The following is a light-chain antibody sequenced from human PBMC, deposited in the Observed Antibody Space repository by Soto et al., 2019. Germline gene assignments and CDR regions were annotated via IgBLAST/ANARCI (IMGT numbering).Light chain of an antibody. V-gene: IGKV3-11*01. Sequence: EIVLTQSPATLSLSPGERATLSCRASQSVSSYLAWYQQKPGQAPRLLIYDASNWATGIPARFSGSGSGTDFTLTISSLEPEDFAVYYCQQRSNWLTFGGGTKV. CDR3: QQRSNWLT. CDR2: DAS. CDR1: QSVSSY. J-gene: IGKJ4*01.